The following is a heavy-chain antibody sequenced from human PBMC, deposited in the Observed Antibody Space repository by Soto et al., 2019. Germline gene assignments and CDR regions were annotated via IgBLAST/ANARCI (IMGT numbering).Heavy chain of an antibody. CDR3: ARGLRWLQVYGKDV. CDR2: ISYDGSNK. J-gene: IGHJ6*02. V-gene: IGHV3-30-3*01. D-gene: IGHD5-12*01. CDR1: GFTFSSYA. Sequence: PGGSLRLSCAASGFTFSSYAMHWVRQAPGKGLEWVAVISYDGSNKYYADSVRGRFTISRDNSKNTLYLQMNSLRAEDTAVYYCARGLRWLQVYGKDVWGQGTTVTV.